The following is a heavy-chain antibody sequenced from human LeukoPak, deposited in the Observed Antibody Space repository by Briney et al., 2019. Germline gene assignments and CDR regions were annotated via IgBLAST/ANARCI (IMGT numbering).Heavy chain of an antibody. CDR1: GGSISSRSYY. CDR2: IYYSGST. D-gene: IGHD6-13*01. V-gene: IGHV4-39*07. Sequence: SETLSLTCTVSGGSISSRSYYWGWIRQPPGKGLEWIASIYYSGSTYYNPSLKSRATISVDTSKNHFSLKLTSVTAADTAVYYCARATGGAAAADFDPWGQGTLVTVSS. J-gene: IGHJ5*02. CDR3: ARATGGAAAADFDP.